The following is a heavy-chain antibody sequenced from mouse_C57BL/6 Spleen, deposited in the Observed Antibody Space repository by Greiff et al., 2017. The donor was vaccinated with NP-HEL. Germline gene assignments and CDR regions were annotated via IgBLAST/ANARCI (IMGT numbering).Heavy chain of an antibody. Sequence: EVQVVESGGGLVQPGGSLSLSCAASGFTFTDYYMSWVRQPPGKALEWLGFIRNKANGYTTEYSASVKGRFTISRDNSQSILSLQMNALSAEDSATYYCARSPDWAGYFDVWGTGTTVTVSS. D-gene: IGHD4-1*01. V-gene: IGHV7-3*01. J-gene: IGHJ1*03. CDR1: GFTFTDYY. CDR2: IRNKANGYTT. CDR3: ARSPDWAGYFDV.